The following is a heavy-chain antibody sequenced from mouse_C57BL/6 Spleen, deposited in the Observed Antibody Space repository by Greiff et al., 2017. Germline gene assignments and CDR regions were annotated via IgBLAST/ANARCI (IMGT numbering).Heavy chain of an antibody. D-gene: IGHD1-1*01. V-gene: IGHV1-52*01. CDR3: ARSYYYCSSYDYAMDY. Sequence: QVQLQQPGAELVRPGSSVKLSCKASGYTFTSYWMHWVKQRPIQGLEWIGNIDPSDSETHYNQKFKDKATLTVDKSSSTAYMQLSSLTSEDSAVYYCARSYYYCSSYDYAMDYWGQGTSVTVSS. J-gene: IGHJ4*01. CDR2: IDPSDSET. CDR1: GYTFTSYW.